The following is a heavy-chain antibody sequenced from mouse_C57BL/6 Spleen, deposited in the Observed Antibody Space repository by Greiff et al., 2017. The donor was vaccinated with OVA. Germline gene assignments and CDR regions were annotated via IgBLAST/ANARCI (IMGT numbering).Heavy chain of an antibody. Sequence: QVQLQQPGAELVKPGASVKMSCKASGYTFTSYWITWVKQRPGQGLEWIGDLYPGSGSTNYNEKFKSKATLTVDTSSSTAYMQLSSLTSEDSAVYYCARRGYDGYPLAMDYWGQGTSVTVSS. D-gene: IGHD2-3*01. J-gene: IGHJ4*01. V-gene: IGHV1-55*01. CDR1: GYTFTSYW. CDR3: ARRGYDGYPLAMDY. CDR2: LYPGSGST.